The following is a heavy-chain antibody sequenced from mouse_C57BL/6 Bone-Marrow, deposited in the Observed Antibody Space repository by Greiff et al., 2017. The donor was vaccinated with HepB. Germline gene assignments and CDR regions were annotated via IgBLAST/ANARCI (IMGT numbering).Heavy chain of an antibody. V-gene: IGHV1-76*01. CDR2: IYPGSGNT. J-gene: IGHJ2*01. CDR3: ARGGKYPFDY. CDR1: GYTFTDYY. Sequence: VKLQESGAELVRPGASVKLSCKASGYTFTDYYINWVKQRPGQGLEWIARIYPGSGNTYYNEKFKGKATLTAEKSSSTAYMQLSSLTSEDSAVYFCARGGKYPFDYWGQGTTLTVSS. D-gene: IGHD5-1*01.